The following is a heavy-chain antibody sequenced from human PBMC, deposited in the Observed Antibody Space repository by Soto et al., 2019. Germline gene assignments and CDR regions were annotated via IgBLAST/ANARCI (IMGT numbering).Heavy chain of an antibody. CDR2: LYCDDDE. J-gene: IGHJ4*02. CDR3: ARTRVNWGCRGLFDY. D-gene: IGHD7-27*01. CDR1: GFSLSTSVVG. V-gene: IGHV2-5*02. Sequence: QITLKESGPTLVKPTQTLTLTCTFSGFSLSTSVVGVGWIRQPPGKALEWLAFLYCDDDERYSPSLKSRVTITKYTSKNQVLLTMTNMDPGDTATYYCARTRVNWGCRGLFDYWGQGTLVTVAS.